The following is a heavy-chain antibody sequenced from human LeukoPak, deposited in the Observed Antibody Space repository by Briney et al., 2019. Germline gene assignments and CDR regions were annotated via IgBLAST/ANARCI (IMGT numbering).Heavy chain of an antibody. D-gene: IGHD6-13*01. CDR2: IKQDGSEK. CDR3: ARVDSSSWYEERYFDY. Sequence: PGRSLRHSCAASGFTFSSYWMSWVRQAPGKGLEWVANIKQDGSEKYYVDSVKGRFTISRDNAKNSLYLQMNSLRAEDTAVYYCARVDSSSWYEERYFDYWGQGTLVTVSS. V-gene: IGHV3-7*01. J-gene: IGHJ4*02. CDR1: GFTFSSYW.